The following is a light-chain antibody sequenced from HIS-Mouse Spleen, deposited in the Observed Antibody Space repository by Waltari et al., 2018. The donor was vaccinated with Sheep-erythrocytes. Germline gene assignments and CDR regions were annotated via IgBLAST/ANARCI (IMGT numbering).Light chain of an antibody. CDR1: SSDVGGHNY. CDR2: DVS. J-gene: IGLJ1*01. Sequence: QSALTQPRSVSGSPGQSVTISCTGTSSDVGGHNYVSWYQQHPGKAPKLMIYDVSKRPSGVPVRFSGSKSGNTASLTISGLQAEDEADYYCCSYAGSYNHVFATGTKVTVL. CDR3: CSYAGSYNHV. V-gene: IGLV2-11*01.